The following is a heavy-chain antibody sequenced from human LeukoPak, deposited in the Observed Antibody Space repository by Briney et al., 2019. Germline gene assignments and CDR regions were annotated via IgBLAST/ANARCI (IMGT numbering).Heavy chain of an antibody. CDR1: GFTFSLYS. Sequence: EGSLRLSCAASGFTFSLYSLNWVRQAPGKELEWVSYISGSSTIDYADSVKGRFTISRDNAKNSLYLQMDSLRAEDTAAYYCARGVGAFEIWGQGTMVTVSS. CDR3: ARGVGAFEI. J-gene: IGHJ3*02. CDR2: ISGSSTI. V-gene: IGHV3-48*01.